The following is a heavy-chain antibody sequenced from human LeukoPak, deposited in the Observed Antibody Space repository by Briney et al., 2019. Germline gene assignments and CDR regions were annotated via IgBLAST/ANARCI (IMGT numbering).Heavy chain of an antibody. CDR1: GFTFSSYA. CDR2: ISGSGGST. J-gene: IGHJ5*02. D-gene: IGHD4-17*01. V-gene: IGHV3-23*01. CDR3: AKDYATHPDPYSYDYGDYGGPQEGDSNWFDP. Sequence: AGGSLRLSCAASGFTFSSYAMSWVRQAPGKGLEWVSAISGSGGSTYYADSVKGRFTISRDNSKNTLYLQMNSLRAEDTAVYYCAKDYATHPDPYSYDYGDYGGPQEGDSNWFDPWGQGTLVTVSS.